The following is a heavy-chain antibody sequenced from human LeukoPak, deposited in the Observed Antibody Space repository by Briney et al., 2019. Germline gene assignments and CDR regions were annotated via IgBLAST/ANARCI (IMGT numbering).Heavy chain of an antibody. CDR1: GFTFSSYW. Sequence: GGSLRLSCAASGFTFSSYWMHWVRQAPGRGLVWVSRINSDASSSYYADSVKGRFSISRDNAKNTLYLQMNSLRADDTAVYYCARGYGDWFDPWGQGTLVTVSS. CDR3: ARGYGDWFDP. V-gene: IGHV3-74*01. J-gene: IGHJ5*02. D-gene: IGHD3-10*01. CDR2: INSDASSS.